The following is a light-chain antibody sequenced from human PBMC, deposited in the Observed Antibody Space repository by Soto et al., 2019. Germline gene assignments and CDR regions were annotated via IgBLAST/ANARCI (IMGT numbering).Light chain of an antibody. CDR1: QSVSSY. CDR2: DAS. V-gene: IGKV3-11*01. J-gene: IGKJ3*01. Sequence: EIVLTQSPATLSLSPGERATLSCRASQSVSSYLAWYQQKPGQAPRLLIYDASNRATGIPARFSGSWSGTDFTLTISSLEPEYFAVYYCQQRSNWPPIVSFGPGTKMDIK. CDR3: QQRSNWPPIVS.